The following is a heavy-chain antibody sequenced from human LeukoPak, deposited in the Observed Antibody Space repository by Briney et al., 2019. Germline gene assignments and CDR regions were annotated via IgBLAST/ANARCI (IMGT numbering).Heavy chain of an antibody. Sequence: SETLSLTCTVSGGSISSYYWSWIRQPPGKGLEWIGYIHYSGSTHYNPSLKSRVTISVDTSNNQVSLKLRSVTAADTAVYYCARTTEGYAGGPGYSYYYYMDVWGKGTTVTISS. CDR3: ARTTEGYAGGPGYSYYYYMDV. V-gene: IGHV4-59*01. CDR1: GGSISSYY. D-gene: IGHD5-12*01. CDR2: IHYSGST. J-gene: IGHJ6*03.